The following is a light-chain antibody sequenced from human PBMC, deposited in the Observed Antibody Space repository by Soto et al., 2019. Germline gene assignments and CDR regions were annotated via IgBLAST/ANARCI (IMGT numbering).Light chain of an antibody. CDR1: ESVNSY. J-gene: IGKJ4*01. Sequence: DIQMTQSPSTLSASIGDRVTITGRASESVNSYLAWYQQKPGKAPNLLIYEASILQRGVPSRFSGSNSGTDFTLTISSLQAEDFATYYCQQTRSYPSTFGGGTKVDIK. V-gene: IGKV1-5*01. CDR2: EAS. CDR3: QQTRSYPST.